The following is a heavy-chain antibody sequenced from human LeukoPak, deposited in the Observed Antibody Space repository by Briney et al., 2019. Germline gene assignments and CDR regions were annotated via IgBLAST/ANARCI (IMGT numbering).Heavy chain of an antibody. Sequence: SGRSLGLSCAASGFTFSSYGMHWVRQAPGKGLEWVAVISYDGSNKYYADSVKGRFTISRDNSKNTLYLQMNSLRAEDTAVYYCAKDLWFGESAFDYWGQGTLVTVSS. J-gene: IGHJ4*02. CDR2: ISYDGSNK. V-gene: IGHV3-30*18. CDR3: AKDLWFGESAFDY. D-gene: IGHD3-10*01. CDR1: GFTFSSYG.